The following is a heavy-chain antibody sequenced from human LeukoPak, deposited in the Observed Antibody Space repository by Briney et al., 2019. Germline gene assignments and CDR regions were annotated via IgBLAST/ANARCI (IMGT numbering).Heavy chain of an antibody. CDR1: GFTFSSSS. J-gene: IGHJ4*02. V-gene: IGHV3-23*01. Sequence: GGSLRLSCAASGFTFSSSSISWVRQAPGKGLEWVSAITDAVGSTHYADSVKGRFTISSDNSKNTVYLRMNSLKPEDMAVYYCAKEIFSGLLYIDYWGQGTLVTVSS. CDR2: ITDAVGST. CDR3: AKEIFSGLLYIDY. D-gene: IGHD5-12*01.